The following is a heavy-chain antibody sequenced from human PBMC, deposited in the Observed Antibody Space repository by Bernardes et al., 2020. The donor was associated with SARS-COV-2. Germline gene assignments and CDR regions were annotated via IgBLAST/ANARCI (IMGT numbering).Heavy chain of an antibody. V-gene: IGHV4-34*01. CDR2: INHSGST. Sequence: SATLSLTCAVYGGSFSGYYWSWIRQPPGKGLEWIGEINHSGSTNYNPSLKSRVTISVDTSKNQFSLKLNSVTAADTAVYYCARHYYTAYDNWFDPWGQGTLVTVSS. J-gene: IGHJ5*02. CDR3: ARHYYTAYDNWFDP. CDR1: GGSFSGYY. D-gene: IGHD3-3*01.